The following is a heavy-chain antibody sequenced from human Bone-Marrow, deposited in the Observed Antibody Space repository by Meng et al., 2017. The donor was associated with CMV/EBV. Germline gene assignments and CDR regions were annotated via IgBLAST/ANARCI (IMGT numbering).Heavy chain of an antibody. CDR3: ARGGQRVNWFDP. V-gene: IGHV4-31*03. J-gene: IGHJ5*02. D-gene: IGHD1-1*01. CDR2: IYYSGST. Sequence: CTVSGGSISSGGYYWSWIRQHPGKGLEWIGYIYYSGSTYYNPSLKSRVTISVDTSKNQFSLKLSSVTAADTAVHYCARGGQRVNWFDPWGQGTLVTVSS. CDR1: GGSISSGGYY.